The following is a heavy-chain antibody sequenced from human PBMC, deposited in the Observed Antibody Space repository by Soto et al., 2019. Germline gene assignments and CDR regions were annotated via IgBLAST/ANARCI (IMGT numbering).Heavy chain of an antibody. D-gene: IGHD3-22*01. CDR3: ARGPALRYYDMSGYRGSFEY. CDR1: GYTVSSFY. CDR2: MRPSDGST. Sequence: QVQLVQSGAEVVKPGASLTISCRASGYTVSSFYLHWVRQAPGQGLEWMGVMRPSDGSTNYAQKFQGRVTMTRATSTNTVCMDLSSLRSDDTAVYYCARGPALRYYDMSGYRGSFEYWGLGTLVTVSS. V-gene: IGHV1-46*01. J-gene: IGHJ4*02.